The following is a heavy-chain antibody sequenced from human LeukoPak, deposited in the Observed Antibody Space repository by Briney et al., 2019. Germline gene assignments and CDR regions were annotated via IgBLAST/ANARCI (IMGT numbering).Heavy chain of an antibody. J-gene: IGHJ4*02. D-gene: IGHD6-19*01. CDR3: AKQTGYSSGWNVY. CDR1: GFTFSSYA. V-gene: IGHV3-23*01. Sequence: GGSLRLSCAASGFTFSSYAMSWVRQAPGKGLEWVSALTGSGVRTYYADSVKGRFTISRDNSKNTLFLQMNSLRAEDTAAYYCAKQTGYSSGWNVYWGQGVLVTVSS. CDR2: LTGSGVRT.